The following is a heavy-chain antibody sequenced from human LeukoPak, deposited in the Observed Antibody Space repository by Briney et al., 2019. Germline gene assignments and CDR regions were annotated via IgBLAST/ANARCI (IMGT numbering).Heavy chain of an antibody. Sequence: GGSLRLSCAASGFTVSANYMTWVRQAPGKGLELVSSIYSGGSTYYSDSVKGRFTISRDNAKNSLYLQMNSLSAEDTAVYYCARMPINWNDVDYWGQGPLVTVSS. CDR2: IYSGGST. CDR3: ARMPINWNDVDY. V-gene: IGHV3-66*01. CDR1: GFTVSANY. J-gene: IGHJ4*02. D-gene: IGHD1-20*01.